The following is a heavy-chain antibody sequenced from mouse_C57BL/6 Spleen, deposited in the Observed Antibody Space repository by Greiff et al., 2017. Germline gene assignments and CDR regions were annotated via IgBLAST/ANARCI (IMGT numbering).Heavy chain of an antibody. CDR2: IYPRSGNT. Sequence: QVQLQQSGAELARPGASVKLSCKASGYTFTSYGISWVKQRTGQGLEWIGEIYPRSGNTYYNEKFKGKATLTADKSSSTAYMELRSLTSEDSAAYFCARSPFITTVVHFDYWGQGTTLTVSS. V-gene: IGHV1-81*01. CDR3: ARSPFITTVVHFDY. J-gene: IGHJ2*01. CDR1: GYTFTSYG. D-gene: IGHD1-1*01.